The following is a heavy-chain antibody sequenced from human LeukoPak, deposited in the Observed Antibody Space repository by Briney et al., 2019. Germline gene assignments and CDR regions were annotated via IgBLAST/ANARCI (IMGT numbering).Heavy chain of an antibody. CDR1: GFTFSSYA. CDR3: AKPSRAPSGYYY. J-gene: IGHJ4*02. Sequence: PGGSLRLSCAASGFTFSSYAMSWVRQAPGKGLEWVSSISGNGGYTYYPDSVRGRFTISRDNSKNTLYLQMSSLRVEDTAVYYCAKPSRAPSGYYYWGQGTLVTVSS. V-gene: IGHV3-23*01. CDR2: ISGNGGYT. D-gene: IGHD3-9*01.